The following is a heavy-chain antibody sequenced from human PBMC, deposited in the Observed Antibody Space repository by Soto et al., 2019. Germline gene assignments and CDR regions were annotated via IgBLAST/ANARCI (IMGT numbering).Heavy chain of an antibody. Sequence: SETLSLTCTVSGASFTTYYWSWIRQPPGKGLEWIGYIFYSGHLKYNPSLKSRLTISVDRSKNQFSLKLSSVTAADTAVYYCARHRYSYGVYYFDYWGQGTLVTVSS. V-gene: IGHV4-59*08. D-gene: IGHD5-18*01. CDR3: ARHRYSYGVYYFDY. CDR1: GASFTTYY. CDR2: IFYSGHL. J-gene: IGHJ4*02.